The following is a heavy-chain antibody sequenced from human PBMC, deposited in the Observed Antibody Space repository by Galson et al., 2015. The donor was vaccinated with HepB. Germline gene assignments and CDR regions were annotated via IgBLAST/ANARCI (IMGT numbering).Heavy chain of an antibody. CDR2: ISRSSTYI. CDR1: GFTFSDYS. CDR3: AREESTSRSDY. Sequence: FLRLSCAASGFTFSDYSMNWVRQAPGKGLEWVSSISRSSTYIYYADSLKGRFTISRDNAKNSLYLQMNSLRAEDTAVYYCAREESTSRSDYWGQGTLVTVSS. J-gene: IGHJ4*02. V-gene: IGHV3-21*01.